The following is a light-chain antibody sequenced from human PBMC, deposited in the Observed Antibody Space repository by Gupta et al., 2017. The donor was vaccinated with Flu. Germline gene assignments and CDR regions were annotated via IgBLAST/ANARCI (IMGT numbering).Light chain of an antibody. CDR1: QSVSTY. CDR3: QQRSNWPLT. V-gene: IGKV3-11*01. CDR2: DAS. J-gene: IGKJ4*01. Sequence: PATLSLSPGERASLSCRTSQSVSTYLAWYQQKPGQSPRLLIYDASNRATGIPARFSGSGSGTDFTLTISSLEPEDFAVHYCQQRSNWPLTFGGGTKVEIK.